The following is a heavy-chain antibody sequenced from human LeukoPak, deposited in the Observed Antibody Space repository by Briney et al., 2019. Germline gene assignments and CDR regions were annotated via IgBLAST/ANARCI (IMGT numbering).Heavy chain of an antibody. CDR2: IIPILGIA. CDR1: GGSFSTYV. Sequence: SVKVSCKASGGSFSTYVLTWVRQAPGQGLEWMGRIIPILGIANYAQKFQGRVTITADKSTSTAYMELSSLRSEDTAVYYCARTYYYDSSGYYYQGQLDYWGQGTLVTVSS. CDR3: ARTYYYDSSGYYYQGQLDY. V-gene: IGHV1-69*04. D-gene: IGHD3-22*01. J-gene: IGHJ4*02.